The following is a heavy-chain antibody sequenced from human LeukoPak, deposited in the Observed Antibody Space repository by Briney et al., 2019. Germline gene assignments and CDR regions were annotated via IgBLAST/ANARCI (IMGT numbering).Heavy chain of an antibody. CDR1: GFTFSSYE. CDR2: ISNSGSPI. CDR3: ARKYCSSTSCLFDY. V-gene: IGHV3-48*03. D-gene: IGHD2-2*01. Sequence: GGSLRLSCAASGFTFSSYEMNWVRQAPGKGLEWVSYISNSGSPIYYADSVKGRFTISRDNAKNSLYPQMNSLRAEDTAVYYCARKYCSSTSCLFDYWGQGTLVTVSS. J-gene: IGHJ4*02.